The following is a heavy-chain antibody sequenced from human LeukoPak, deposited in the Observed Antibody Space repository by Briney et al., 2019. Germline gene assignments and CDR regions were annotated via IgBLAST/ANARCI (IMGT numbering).Heavy chain of an antibody. CDR1: EFTYG. Sequence: PGGSLRLSCAASEFTYGMNWVRQAPGKGLECVSAISSSGSNTYYADSVKGRFTISRDNSKNTLHLQMNSLRAEDTAVYYCATFLAVIAARDSLYFQHWGQGTLVSVSS. D-gene: IGHD6-6*01. V-gene: IGHV3-23*01. CDR3: ATFLAVIAARDSLYFQH. CDR2: ISSSGSNT. J-gene: IGHJ1*01.